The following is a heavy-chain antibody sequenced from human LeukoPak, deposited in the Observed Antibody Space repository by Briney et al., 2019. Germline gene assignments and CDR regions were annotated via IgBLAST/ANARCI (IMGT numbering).Heavy chain of an antibody. V-gene: IGHV4-34*01. CDR1: GGSFSGYY. J-gene: IGHJ4*02. CDR2: INHSGST. CDR3: ARGPLIAAAGIDY. D-gene: IGHD6-13*01. Sequence: SETLSLTCAVYGGSFSGYYWSWIRQPPGKGLEWIGEINHSGSTNYNPSLKSRVTISVDTSKNQFSLKLSSVTAADTAVYYCARGPLIAAAGIDYWGQGTLVTVSS.